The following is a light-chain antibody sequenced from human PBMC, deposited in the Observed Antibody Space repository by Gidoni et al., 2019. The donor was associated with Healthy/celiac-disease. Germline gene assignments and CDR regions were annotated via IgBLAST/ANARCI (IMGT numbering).Light chain of an antibody. CDR1: PSITTY. CDR3: QESYSTPLYT. CDR2: AAP. J-gene: IGKJ2*01. V-gene: IGKV1-39*01. Sequence: DIQMTQSPSSLSASVGDTVTITCRASPSITTYLNWYQQKPGKAPKLLIYAAPRLQSGVPSRFSGSGSGTDFTLIISSLQPEDFATYYCQESYSTPLYTFGQGTKLEIK.